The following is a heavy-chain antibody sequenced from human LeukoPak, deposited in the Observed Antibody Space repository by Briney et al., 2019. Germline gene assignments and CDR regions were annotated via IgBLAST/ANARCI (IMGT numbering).Heavy chain of an antibody. D-gene: IGHD4-17*01. CDR1: GYTFTNFY. Sequence: GASVKVSCKDSGYTFTNFYMHWVRQAPGQGLEWMGWINPNTDGTNYAQKFQGRVTMTRDTSISTAYMELSKVTSDDTAVYYCASYGGGFEYWGQGTLVTVSS. CDR2: INPNTDGT. CDR3: ASYGGGFEY. J-gene: IGHJ4*02. V-gene: IGHV1-2*02.